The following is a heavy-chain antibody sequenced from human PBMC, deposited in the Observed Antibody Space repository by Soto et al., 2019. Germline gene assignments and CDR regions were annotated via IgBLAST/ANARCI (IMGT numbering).Heavy chain of an antibody. J-gene: IGHJ5*02. V-gene: IGHV3-7*03. CDR3: ARIDFWSGYNNWFDP. CDR2: IKQDGSEK. Sequence: GSLRLSCAASGFTFSRYWMSWVRQAPGKGLEWVANIKQDGSEKYYVDSVKGRFTISRDNAKNSLYLQMNSLRAEDTAVYYCARIDFWSGYNNWFDPWGQGTLVTVSS. CDR1: GFTFSRYW. D-gene: IGHD3-3*01.